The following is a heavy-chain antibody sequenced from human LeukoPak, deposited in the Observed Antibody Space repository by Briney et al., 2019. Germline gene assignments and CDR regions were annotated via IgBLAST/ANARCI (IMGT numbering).Heavy chain of an antibody. J-gene: IGHJ3*02. CDR1: GGSISSYY. D-gene: IGHD6-19*01. V-gene: IGHV4-59*01. CDR3: ARDRSSGWQGVFDI. CDR2: IYYSGST. Sequence: PSETLSLTCTVSGGSISSYYWSWIRQPPGKGLEWIGYIYYSGSTNYNPSLKSRVTISVDTSKNQFSLKLSSVTAADTAVYYCARDRSSGWQGVFDISGQGTMVTVSS.